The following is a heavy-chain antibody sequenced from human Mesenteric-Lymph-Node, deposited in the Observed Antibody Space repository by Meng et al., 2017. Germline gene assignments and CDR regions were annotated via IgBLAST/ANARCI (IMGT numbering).Heavy chain of an antibody. CDR3: ARSNWNFDY. J-gene: IGHJ4*02. V-gene: IGHV3-23*01. D-gene: IGHD1-20*01. CDR2: ISGSGDST. CDR1: GFTFSSYA. Sequence: GGSLRLSCAASGFTFSSYAMSWVRQAPGKGLEWVSAISGSGDSTNNADSVKGRFIISRDNAKNSLYLQMNSLRAEDTAVYYCARSNWNFDYWGQGTLVTVSS.